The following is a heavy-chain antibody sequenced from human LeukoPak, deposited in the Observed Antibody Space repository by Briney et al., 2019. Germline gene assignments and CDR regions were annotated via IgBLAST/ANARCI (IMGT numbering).Heavy chain of an antibody. CDR2: ISPSGGIT. CDR3: ARVSSGVGAILDY. V-gene: IGHV3-48*04. J-gene: IGHJ4*02. Sequence: QPGGSLRLSCAASGFTFSTYGMNWVRQAPGKGLEWVSGISPSGGITYYTDSVKGRFTISRDNAKNSLYLQMNSLRAEDTAVYYCARVSSGVGAILDYWGQGTLVTVSS. CDR1: GFTFSTYG. D-gene: IGHD1-26*01.